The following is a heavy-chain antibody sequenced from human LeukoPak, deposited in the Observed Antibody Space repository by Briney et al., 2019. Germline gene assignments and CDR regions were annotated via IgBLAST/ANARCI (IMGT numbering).Heavy chain of an antibody. CDR1: GFIFSNYD. CDR2: ISSNGGRT. J-gene: IGHJ4*02. V-gene: IGHV3-64D*06. Sequence: GGSLRLSCSASGFIFSNYDMLWVRQAPGKGLEYVSAISSNGGRTYYADSVKGRFTISRDNSKNTLYLQMSSLRAEDTAVYYCVKMYDGYWGQGTLVTVSS. CDR3: VKMYDGY. D-gene: IGHD3-3*01.